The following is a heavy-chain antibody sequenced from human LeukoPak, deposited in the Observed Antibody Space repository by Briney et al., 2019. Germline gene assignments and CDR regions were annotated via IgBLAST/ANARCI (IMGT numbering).Heavy chain of an antibody. J-gene: IGHJ3*02. Sequence: ASVKVSCKASGGTFSSYAISRVRQAPGQGLEGMGGIIPIFGTANYAQKFQGRVTITADESTNTAYMELSSLRSEDTAVYYCARALEPLIHDAFDIWGQGTMVTVSS. V-gene: IGHV1-69*13. CDR1: GGTFSSYA. D-gene: IGHD1-1*01. CDR3: ARALEPLIHDAFDI. CDR2: IIPIFGTA.